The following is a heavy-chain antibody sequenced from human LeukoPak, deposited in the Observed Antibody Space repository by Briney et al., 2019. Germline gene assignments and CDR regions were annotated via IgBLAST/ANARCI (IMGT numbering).Heavy chain of an antibody. J-gene: IGHJ3*02. V-gene: IGHV4-39*01. CDR1: GGSISSSSYY. D-gene: IGHD2-15*01. CDR3: ARSGGTSARVNAFDI. CDR2: IYYSGST. Sequence: SETLSLTCTVSGGSISSSSYYWGWIRQPPGKGLEWIGSIYYSGSTYYNPSLKSRVTISVDTSKNQFSLKLSSVTAADTAVYYCARSGGTSARVNAFDIWGPGTMVTVSS.